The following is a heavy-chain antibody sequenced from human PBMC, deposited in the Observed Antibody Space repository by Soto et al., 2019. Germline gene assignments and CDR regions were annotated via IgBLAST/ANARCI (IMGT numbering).Heavy chain of an antibody. CDR1: GGSISSSSYY. Sequence: SETLSLTCTVSGGSISSSSYYWGWIRQPPGKGLEWIGSIYYSGSTYYNPSLKSRVTISVDTSKNQFSLKLSSVTAADTAVYYCARSSGRGVFAYWGQGSLVTVSS. V-gene: IGHV4-39*01. D-gene: IGHD2-21*01. J-gene: IGHJ4*02. CDR3: ARSSGRGVFAY. CDR2: IYYSGST.